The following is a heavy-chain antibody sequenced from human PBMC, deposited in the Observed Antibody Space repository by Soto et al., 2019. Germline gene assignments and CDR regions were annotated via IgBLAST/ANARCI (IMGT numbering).Heavy chain of an antibody. Sequence: SETLSLTCTVSGGSISSYYWSWIRQPPGKGLEWIGYIYYSGSTNYNPSLKSRVTISVDTSKNQFSLKLSSVTAADTAVYYCARAIERDYYDSSGSGRFDPWGQGTLFTVSS. CDR1: GGSISSYY. V-gene: IGHV4-59*01. D-gene: IGHD3-22*01. CDR3: ARAIERDYYDSSGSGRFDP. J-gene: IGHJ5*02. CDR2: IYYSGST.